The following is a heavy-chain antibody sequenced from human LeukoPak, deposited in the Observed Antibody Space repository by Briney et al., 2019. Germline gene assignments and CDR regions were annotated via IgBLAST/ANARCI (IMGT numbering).Heavy chain of an antibody. V-gene: IGHV1-24*01. Sequence: GASVKVSCKVSGYTLTELSMHWVRQAPGKGLEWMGGFDPEDGETIYAQKFQGRVTMTEDTSTDTAYMELSSLRSEDTAVYYCATEGPYNWNVDRYYFDYWGQGTLVTVSS. CDR2: FDPEDGET. CDR1: GYTLTELS. CDR3: ATEGPYNWNVDRYYFDY. D-gene: IGHD1-1*01. J-gene: IGHJ4*02.